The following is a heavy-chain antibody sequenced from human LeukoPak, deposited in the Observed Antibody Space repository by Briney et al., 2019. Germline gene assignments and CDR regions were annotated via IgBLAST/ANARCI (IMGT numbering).Heavy chain of an antibody. CDR1: GGSFSGYY. CDR2: INHSGST. J-gene: IGHJ4*02. V-gene: IGHV4-34*01. Sequence: SETLSLTCAVYGGSFSGYYWSWIRQPPGKGLEWIGEINHSGSTNYNPSLKSRVTISVDTSKNQFSLKLSSVTAADTAVYYCARGYSYYFDYWGQGTLVTVSS. CDR3: ARGYSYYFDY. D-gene: IGHD5-18*01.